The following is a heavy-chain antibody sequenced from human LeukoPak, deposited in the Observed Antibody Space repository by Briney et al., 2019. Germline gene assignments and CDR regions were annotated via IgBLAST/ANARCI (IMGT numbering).Heavy chain of an antibody. V-gene: IGHV3-74*01. J-gene: IGHJ4*01. CDR2: INSDGSST. D-gene: IGHD3-9*01. Sequence: GGSLRLSCAASGFTFSSYWMHWVRQAPGKGLVWVSRINSDGSSTSYADSVKGRFTISRDNAKNTLYLQMNSLRAEDTAVYYCARGEATYDDILTGYSFDYCGYGTLVTASS. CDR3: ARGEATYDDILTGYSFDY. CDR1: GFTFSSYW.